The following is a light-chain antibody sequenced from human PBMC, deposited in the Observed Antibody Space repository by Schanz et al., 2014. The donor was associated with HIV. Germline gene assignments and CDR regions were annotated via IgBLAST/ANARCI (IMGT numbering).Light chain of an antibody. CDR3: QQRSNWPPWT. Sequence: EIVLTQSPATLSLSPGERATLSCRASQSVSSYLAWYQHKPGQAPRFSGSVSGTEFTLTISSLEPEDFAVYYCQQRSNWPPWTFGQGTKVEIK. J-gene: IGKJ1*01. V-gene: IGKV3-11*01. CDR1: QSVSSY.